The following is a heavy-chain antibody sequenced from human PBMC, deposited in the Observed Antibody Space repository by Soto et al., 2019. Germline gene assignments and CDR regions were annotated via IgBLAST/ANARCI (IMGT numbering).Heavy chain of an antibody. J-gene: IGHJ5*02. CDR1: GFPFGDYA. CDR3: STNYYDSSGYDNWFDP. V-gene: IGHV3-49*03. D-gene: IGHD3-22*01. CDR2: IRSKAYGGTT. Sequence: PGGSLRLSCTASGFPFGDYAMSWFRQAPGKGLEWVGFIRSKAYGGTTEYAASVKGRFTISRDDSKSIAYLQMNSLKTGDTAVYYCSTNYYDSSGYDNWFDPWGQGTLVTVSS.